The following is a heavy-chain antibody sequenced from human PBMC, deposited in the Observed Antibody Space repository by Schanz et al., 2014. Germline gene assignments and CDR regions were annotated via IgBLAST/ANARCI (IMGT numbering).Heavy chain of an antibody. CDR2: IHSTGGTT. Sequence: QVQLVQSGAEVKTPGASVRVSCKTSGYTFSDFYIHWVRQAPGQGLEWMGIIHSTGGTTSHAQKFQGRVTMTEDTSTDTAYMELSSLRSEDTAVYYCATDHIAAAGSQYFYYYGMGVWGQGTTVTVSS. CDR1: GYTFSDFY. J-gene: IGHJ6*02. V-gene: IGHV1-46*01. CDR3: ATDHIAAAGSQYFYYYGMGV. D-gene: IGHD6-13*01.